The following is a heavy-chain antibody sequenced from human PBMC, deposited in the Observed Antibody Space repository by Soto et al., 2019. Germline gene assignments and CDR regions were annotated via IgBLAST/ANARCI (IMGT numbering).Heavy chain of an antibody. Sequence: GGSLRLSCAASGFTFSSYSMNWVRQAPGKGLEWVSSISSSSSYIYYADSVKGRFTISRDNAKNSLYLQMNSLRAEDTAVYYCARVGGEHPRGYYYYYMDVWGKGTTVTVSS. D-gene: IGHD3-16*01. V-gene: IGHV3-21*01. J-gene: IGHJ6*03. CDR1: GFTFSSYS. CDR3: ARVGGEHPRGYYYYYMDV. CDR2: ISSSSSYI.